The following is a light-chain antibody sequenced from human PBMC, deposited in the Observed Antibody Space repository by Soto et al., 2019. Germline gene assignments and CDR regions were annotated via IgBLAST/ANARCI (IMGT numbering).Light chain of an antibody. CDR1: SSDVGDYKY. CDR2: EVS. CDR3: PSYTPSNTLV. V-gene: IGLV2-14*01. J-gene: IGLJ1*01. Sequence: QSALTQPASVSGSPGQSITISCTGTSSDVGDYKYVSWYQKHPGKAPKALIYEVSNRPSGVSNRLSRSKSGNTASLTISGLPAEDQADYYCPSYTPSNTLVFGPGTKLTVL.